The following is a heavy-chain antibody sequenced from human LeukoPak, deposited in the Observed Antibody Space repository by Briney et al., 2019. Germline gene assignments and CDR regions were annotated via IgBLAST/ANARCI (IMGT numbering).Heavy chain of an antibody. Sequence: SQTLSLTCTVSGGSISSGSYYWSWIRQPAGKGLEWIGRIYTSGSTNYNPSLKSRVTISVDTSKNQFSLKLSSVTAADTAVYYCARARGYSGYDSYYFDYWGQGTLVTVSS. D-gene: IGHD5-12*01. CDR1: GGSISSGSYY. CDR2: IYTSGST. J-gene: IGHJ4*02. CDR3: ARARGYSGYDSYYFDY. V-gene: IGHV4-61*02.